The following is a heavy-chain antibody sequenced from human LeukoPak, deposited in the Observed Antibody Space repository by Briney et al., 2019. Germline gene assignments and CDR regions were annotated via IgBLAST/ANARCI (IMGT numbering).Heavy chain of an antibody. CDR1: GFTFSTYA. D-gene: IGHD6-13*01. CDR3: AKGNSMDSSSPGH. J-gene: IGHJ4*02. Sequence: GGSLRLSCAASGFTFSTYAMSWVRQAPGKGLEWVSGISGSAISTYYADSVKGRFTISRDNSMEMLYLQMSSLRAEDTAVYYCAKGNSMDSSSPGHWGQGTLVTVSS. CDR2: ISGSAIST. V-gene: IGHV3-23*01.